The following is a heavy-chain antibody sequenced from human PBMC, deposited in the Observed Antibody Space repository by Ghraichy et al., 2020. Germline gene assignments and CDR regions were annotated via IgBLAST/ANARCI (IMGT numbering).Heavy chain of an antibody. D-gene: IGHD6-13*01. V-gene: IGHV4-34*01. J-gene: IGHJ6*02. CDR1: GGSFSGYY. CDR3: ARLFSRGAAGTRGYYYYYYGMDV. CDR2: INHSGST. Sequence: SETLSLTCAVYGGSFSGYYWSWIRQPPGKGLEWIGEINHSGSTNYNPSLKSRVTISVDTSKNQFSLKLSSVTAADTAVYYCARLFSRGAAGTRGYYYYYYGMDVWGQGTTVTVSS.